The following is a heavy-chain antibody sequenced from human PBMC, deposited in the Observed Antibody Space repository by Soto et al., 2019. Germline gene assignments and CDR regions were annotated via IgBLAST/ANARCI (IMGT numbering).Heavy chain of an antibody. CDR3: ARDGRSGGSFDY. J-gene: IGHJ4*02. D-gene: IGHD2-15*01. V-gene: IGHV3-30-3*01. Sequence: QVQLVESGGGVVQPGRSLRLSCAASGFTFSSYAMHWVRQAPGKGLEWVAVISYDGSNKYYADSVKGRFTISRDNSKNTLYLKMNSLRAEDTAVYYCARDGRSGGSFDYWGQGTLVTVSS. CDR1: GFTFSSYA. CDR2: ISYDGSNK.